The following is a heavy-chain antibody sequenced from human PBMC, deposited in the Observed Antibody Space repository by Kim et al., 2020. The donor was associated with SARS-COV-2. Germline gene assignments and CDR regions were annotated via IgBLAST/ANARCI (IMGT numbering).Heavy chain of an antibody. D-gene: IGHD5-18*01. CDR2: IYYSGST. CDR3: ARHMFYGRATAYFDY. CDR1: GGSISSSSYY. Sequence: SETLSLTCTVSGGSISSSSYYWGWIRQPPGKGLEWIGSIYYSGSTYYNPSLKSRVTISVDTSKNQFSLKLSSVTAADTAVYYCARHMFYGRATAYFDYWGQGTLVTVSS. V-gene: IGHV4-39*01. J-gene: IGHJ4*02.